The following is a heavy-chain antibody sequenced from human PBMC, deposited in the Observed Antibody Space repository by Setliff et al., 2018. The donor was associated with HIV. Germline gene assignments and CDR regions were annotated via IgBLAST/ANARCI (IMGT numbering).Heavy chain of an antibody. CDR1: GGSFSGYY. V-gene: IGHV4-34*01. CDR3: ARDRTGGTFDI. CDR2: INHSGST. Sequence: KASETLSLTCAVYGGSFSGYYWSWIRQPPGKGLEWIGEINHSGSTNYNPSLKSRVTISVDTSKNQFSLKLSSVTAADTAVYYCARDRTGGTFDIWGQGTMVTVSS. D-gene: IGHD3-16*01. J-gene: IGHJ3*02.